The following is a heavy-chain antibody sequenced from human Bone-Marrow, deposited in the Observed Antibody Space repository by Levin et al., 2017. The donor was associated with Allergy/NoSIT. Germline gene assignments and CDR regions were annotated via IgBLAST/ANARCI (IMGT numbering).Heavy chain of an antibody. CDR3: TRGYSTASPLDF. J-gene: IGHJ4*02. D-gene: IGHD6-13*01. CDR2: MNPRSADT. Sequence: ASVKVSCKASGYSFSNFDINWVRQATGHGLEWMGWMNPRSADTGYAQSFQGRVTMTRNTSIPTAYMELTSLTSEDTAVYFCTRGYSTASPLDFWGQGSLVTVSS. CDR1: GYSFSNFD. V-gene: IGHV1-8*01.